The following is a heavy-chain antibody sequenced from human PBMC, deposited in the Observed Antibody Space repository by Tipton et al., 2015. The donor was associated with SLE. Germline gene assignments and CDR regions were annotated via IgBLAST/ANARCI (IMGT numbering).Heavy chain of an antibody. Sequence: TLSLTCTVSGGSISSGSYYWSWIRQPAGKGLEGIGHIYTSGSTNYNPSHKSRITISVDTSKNQFSLKLSSVTAADTAVYYCARGGGSDAFDIWGQGTMVTVSS. CDR3: ARGGGSDAFDI. J-gene: IGHJ3*02. CDR1: GGSISSGSYY. CDR2: IYTSGST. D-gene: IGHD4-23*01. V-gene: IGHV4-61*09.